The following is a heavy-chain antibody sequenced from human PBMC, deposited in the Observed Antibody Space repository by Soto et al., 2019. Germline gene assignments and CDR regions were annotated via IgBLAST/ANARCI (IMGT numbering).Heavy chain of an antibody. D-gene: IGHD3-10*01. J-gene: IGHJ4*02. CDR3: ATELGENPASPFDA. CDR1: GVTFSSET. V-gene: IGHV1-69*01. CDR2: IIPLFGTA. Sequence: QVQLVQSGADVKKPGSSVKVSCQASGVTFSSETLGWVRQAPGQGLEWVGGIIPLFGTASYAQKFQGRVTITADESTSTVDMELSSLRSDHTAVYFCATELGENPASPFDAWGQGTLVTVSS.